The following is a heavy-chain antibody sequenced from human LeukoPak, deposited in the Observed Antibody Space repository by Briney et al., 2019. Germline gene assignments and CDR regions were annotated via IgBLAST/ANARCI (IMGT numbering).Heavy chain of an antibody. V-gene: IGHV3-33*01. Sequence: PGRSLRLSCAASGFTFSSYGMHWVRQAPGKGLEWVAVIWYDGSNKYYADPVKGRFTISRDNSKNTLYLQMNSLRAEDTAVYYCARAKGYSYGYFDYWGQGTLVTVSS. D-gene: IGHD5-18*01. CDR2: IWYDGSNK. J-gene: IGHJ4*02. CDR1: GFTFSSYG. CDR3: ARAKGYSYGYFDY.